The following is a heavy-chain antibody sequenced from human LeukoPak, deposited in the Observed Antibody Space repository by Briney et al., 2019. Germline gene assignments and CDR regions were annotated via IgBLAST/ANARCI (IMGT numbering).Heavy chain of an antibody. CDR1: GFTLRTYG. J-gene: IGHJ4*02. CDR2: IRNDESNK. Sequence: GGSLRLSCAASGFTLRTYGMHWVRQAPGKGLEWVAFIRNDESNKYYADSVKGRFTISRDNSKNTLYLQLNSLRAEDTAVYYCAKEKVGYCSSTSCFDGYDYWGQGTLVTVSS. D-gene: IGHD2-2*01. CDR3: AKEKVGYCSSTSCFDGYDY. V-gene: IGHV3-30*02.